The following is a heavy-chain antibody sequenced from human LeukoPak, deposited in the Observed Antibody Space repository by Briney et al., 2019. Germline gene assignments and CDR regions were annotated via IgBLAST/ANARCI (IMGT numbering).Heavy chain of an antibody. J-gene: IGHJ4*02. CDR1: GFTFNKYA. Sequence: PGRSLRLSCAASGFTFNKYAMHWVRQAPGKGLEWVSAISGSGGSTYYADSVKGRFTISRDNSKNTLYLQMNSLRAEDTAVYYCAREGITMVRGVIRKGLDYWGQGTLVTVSS. V-gene: IGHV3-23*01. D-gene: IGHD3-10*01. CDR2: ISGSGGST. CDR3: AREGITMVRGVIRKGLDY.